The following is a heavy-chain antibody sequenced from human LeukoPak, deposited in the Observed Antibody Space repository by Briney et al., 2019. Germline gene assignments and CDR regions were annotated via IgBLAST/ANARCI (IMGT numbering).Heavy chain of an antibody. V-gene: IGHV1-3*01. J-gene: IGHJ6*02. Sequence: SVKVSCKASGYTFTSYAMHWVRQAPGQRLEWMGWINAGNGNTKYSQEFQGRVTITRDTSASTAYMELSSLRSEDTAVYYCACQGYDSSGYYYGGPNYYYYYGMDVWGQGTTVTVSS. CDR1: GYTFTSYA. D-gene: IGHD3-22*01. CDR2: INAGNGNT. CDR3: ACQGYDSSGYYYGGPNYYYYYGMDV.